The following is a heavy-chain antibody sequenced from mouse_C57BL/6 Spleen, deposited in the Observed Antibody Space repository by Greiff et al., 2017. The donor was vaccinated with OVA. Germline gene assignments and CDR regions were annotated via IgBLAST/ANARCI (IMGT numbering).Heavy chain of an antibody. J-gene: IGHJ4*01. CDR3: ARRSLYDGFYAMDY. D-gene: IGHD2-3*01. CDR2: IWTGGGT. CDR1: GFSLTSYA. V-gene: IGHV2-9-1*01. Sequence: VKLMESGPGLVAPSQSLSITCTVSGFSLTSYAISWVRQPPGKGLEWLGVIWTGGGTNYNSALKSRLSISKDNSKSQVFLKMNSLQTDDTARYYCARRSLYDGFYAMDYWGQGTSVTVSS.